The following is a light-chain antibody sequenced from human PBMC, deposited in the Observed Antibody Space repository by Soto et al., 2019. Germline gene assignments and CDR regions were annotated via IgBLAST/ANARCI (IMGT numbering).Light chain of an antibody. V-gene: IGKV1-39*01. Sequence: DIQMTQSPSSLSASVGDRVTITCRASQSINRYLNWYQQKPGTAPKLLISGASSLQSGVPSRFSGSGSGTDFTLTISSLQPEDFATYYCQQGSSTFTFGGGTKVEIK. J-gene: IGKJ4*01. CDR2: GAS. CDR1: QSINRY. CDR3: QQGSSTFT.